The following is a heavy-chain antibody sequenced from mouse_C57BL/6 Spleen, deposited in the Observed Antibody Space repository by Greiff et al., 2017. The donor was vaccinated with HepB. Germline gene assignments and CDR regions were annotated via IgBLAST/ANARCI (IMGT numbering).Heavy chain of an antibody. D-gene: IGHD2-4*01. Sequence: QVQLQQPGAELVRPGSSVKLSCKASGYTFTSYWMHWVKQRPIQGLEWIGNIDPSDSETHYNQKFKDKATLTVDKSSSTAYMQLSSLTSEDSAVYYCARGNYDYDRGYFDGWGTGTTVTVSS. CDR1: GYTFTSYW. J-gene: IGHJ1*03. V-gene: IGHV1-52*01. CDR2: IDPSDSET. CDR3: ARGNYDYDRGYFDG.